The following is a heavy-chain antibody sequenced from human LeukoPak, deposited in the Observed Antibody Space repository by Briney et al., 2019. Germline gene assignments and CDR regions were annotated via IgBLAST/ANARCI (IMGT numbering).Heavy chain of an antibody. CDR3: ARVGPSPSGYSGYDFDWFDP. Sequence: SQTLSLTCAISGDSVSSNSAAWNWIRQSPSRGLEWLGRTYYRSKWYNDYAVSVKSRITINPDTSKNQFSLQLNSVTPEDTAVYYCARVGPSPSGYSGYDFDWFDPWGQGTLVTVSS. CDR1: GDSVSSNSAA. J-gene: IGHJ5*02. D-gene: IGHD5-12*01. V-gene: IGHV6-1*01. CDR2: TYYRSKWYN.